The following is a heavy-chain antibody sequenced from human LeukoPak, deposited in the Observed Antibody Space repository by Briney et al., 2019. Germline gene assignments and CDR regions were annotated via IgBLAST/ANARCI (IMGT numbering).Heavy chain of an antibody. V-gene: IGHV3-23*01. CDR2: IYASGSAT. D-gene: IGHD3-22*01. CDR1: GFTFSSYT. J-gene: IGHJ3*02. Sequence: GGSLRLSCEASGFTFSSYTMTWVRQAPGKGLEWVSGIYASGSATHYADTVKGRFTISRDNSKNTLYLQMNSLRAEDTAVYYCAKRPRDSSGYYLGAFDMWGQGTMVTVSS. CDR3: AKRPRDSSGYYLGAFDM.